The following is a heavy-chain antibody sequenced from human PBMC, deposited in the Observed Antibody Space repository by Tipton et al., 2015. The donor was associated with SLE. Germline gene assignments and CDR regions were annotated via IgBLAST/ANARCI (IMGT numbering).Heavy chain of an antibody. CDR2: IFHSGNT. CDR3: VRGSGNGDGGICYSDNWFDP. CDR1: GASISGSPYY. Sequence: TLSLTCTVSGASISGSPYYWGWIRQPPGKGLECIGTIFHSGNTHYKPSLKSRVTISVDTSKNQFSLNLASVTAADTAVYYCVRGSGNGDGGICYSDNWFDPWGPGILVTVSS. D-gene: IGHD2-15*01. V-gene: IGHV4-39*01. J-gene: IGHJ5*02.